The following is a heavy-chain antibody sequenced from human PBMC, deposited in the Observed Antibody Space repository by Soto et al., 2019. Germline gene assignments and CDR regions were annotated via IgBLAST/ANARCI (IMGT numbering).Heavy chain of an antibody. CDR3: ARDDLFVDNGLDH. CDR1: GFSFRAHG. V-gene: IGHV3-33*01. CDR2: INDGSEE. D-gene: IGHD1-1*01. Sequence: QVQLVESGGGVVRPGTSLRLSCAATGFSFRAHGMHWVRQAPGKGLEWLAVINDGSEEGYADSVRGRFTISRDNARNILYLQRDNLRAEDSALYYCARDDLFVDNGLDHWGQGTLVTVSS. J-gene: IGHJ4*02.